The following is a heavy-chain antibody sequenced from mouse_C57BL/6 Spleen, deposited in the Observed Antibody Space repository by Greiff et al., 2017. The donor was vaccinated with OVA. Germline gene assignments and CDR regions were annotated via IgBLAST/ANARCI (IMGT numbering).Heavy chain of an antibody. CDR3: ARCRVVATDY. CDR2: INPSNGGT. J-gene: IGHJ2*01. CDR1: GYTFTSYW. V-gene: IGHV1-53*01. Sequence: VQLQQPGPELVKPGASVKLSCKASGYTFTSYWMHWVKQRPGQGLEWIGNINPSNGGTNYNEKFKSKATLTLDKSPSTAYMQLSILTSEDSAVYYCARCRVVATDYWGQGTTLTVSS. D-gene: IGHD1-1*01.